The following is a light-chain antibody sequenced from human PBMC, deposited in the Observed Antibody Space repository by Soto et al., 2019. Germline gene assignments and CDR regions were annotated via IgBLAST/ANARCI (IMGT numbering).Light chain of an antibody. Sequence: QSVLTQPPSVSGAPGQRVTISCTGSSSNIGTGYDVNWYQQLTGTAPKLLIYGNSTRPSGVPDRFSGSKSGTSASLATTGLQAEDEADYYCQAYDSSLSGWVFGGGTKVTVL. CDR2: GNS. CDR3: QAYDSSLSGWV. V-gene: IGLV1-40*01. CDR1: SSNIGTGYD. J-gene: IGLJ3*02.